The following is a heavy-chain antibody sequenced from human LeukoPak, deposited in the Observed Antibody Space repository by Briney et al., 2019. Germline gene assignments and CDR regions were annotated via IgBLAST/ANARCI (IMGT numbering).Heavy chain of an antibody. CDR3: ARGAMATTPFFDY. Sequence: SETLSLTCPVSGGSISNYYYWTWIRQPPGKGLECIGYVYYTGSTNFNPSLKSRVTMSLDTSRNQFSLKLTSLTAADTAVYYCARGAMATTPFFDYWGQGTLVTVSS. J-gene: IGHJ4*02. CDR2: VYYTGST. V-gene: IGHV4-59*01. D-gene: IGHD5-24*01. CDR1: GGSISNYY.